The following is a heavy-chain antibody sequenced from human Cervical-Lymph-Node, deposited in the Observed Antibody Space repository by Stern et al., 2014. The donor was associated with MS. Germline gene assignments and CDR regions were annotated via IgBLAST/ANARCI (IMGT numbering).Heavy chain of an antibody. J-gene: IGHJ4*02. V-gene: IGHV1-24*01. CDR2: FDPEDGET. Sequence: VQLVQSGAEVKKPGASVKVSCKVSGYTLTELSMHWVRQAPRKGLEWMGGFDPEDGETIYAQKFQGRVTMTEDTSTDTAYMELSSLRSEDTAMYFCATLSPGAGGHRYRHFDYWGQGTLVIVSS. D-gene: IGHD4-23*01. CDR1: GYTLTELS. CDR3: ATLSPGAGGHRYRHFDY.